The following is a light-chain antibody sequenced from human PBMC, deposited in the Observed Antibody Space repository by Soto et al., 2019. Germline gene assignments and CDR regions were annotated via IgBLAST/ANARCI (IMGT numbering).Light chain of an antibody. V-gene: IGLV1-40*01. CDR2: DSN. CDR3: QSYGTSLSGLYV. CDR1: SSNIGAGRD. J-gene: IGLJ1*01. Sequence: QSVLTQPPSVSGAPGQRVIISCTGSSSNIGAGRDVHWYRQFPGEAPKFLISDSNHRPSGVPDRFSVSKSGASASLAITGLRAEDEGDYFCQSYGTSLSGLYVFGTGTKPPS.